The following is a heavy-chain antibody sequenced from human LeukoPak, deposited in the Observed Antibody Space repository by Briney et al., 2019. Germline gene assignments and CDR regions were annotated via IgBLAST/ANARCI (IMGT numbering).Heavy chain of an antibody. Sequence: GASVKVSCKASGGTFSSYAISWVRQAPGQGLEWMGGIIPIFGTANYAQKFQGRVTITADESTSTAYMELSSLRSEDTAVYYCAREVSDRDYYYYMDVWGKGTTVTISS. D-gene: IGHD3-22*01. CDR3: AREVSDRDYYYYMDV. V-gene: IGHV1-69*13. J-gene: IGHJ6*03. CDR1: GGTFSSYA. CDR2: IIPIFGTA.